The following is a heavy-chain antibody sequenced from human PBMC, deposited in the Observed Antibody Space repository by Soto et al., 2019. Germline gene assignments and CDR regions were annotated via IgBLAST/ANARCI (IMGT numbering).Heavy chain of an antibody. J-gene: IGHJ1*01. CDR3: AKDPRSITGTTSSEDFQQ. D-gene: IGHD1-20*01. CDR2: LIPVLGIT. CDR1: GGTFSGYA. V-gene: IGHV1-69*01. Sequence: QAQLMQSGAEAKKPGSSVKVSCKASGGTFSGYAISWVRQAPGQGLEWMGGLIPVLGITNYAQKFQGRITIAADESTGTAHMDLRSLSSEDTAVYYCAKDPRSITGTTSSEDFQQWGQGTLVTVSS.